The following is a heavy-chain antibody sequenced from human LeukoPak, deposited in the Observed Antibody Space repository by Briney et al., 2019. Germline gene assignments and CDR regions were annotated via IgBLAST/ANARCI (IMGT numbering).Heavy chain of an antibody. CDR2: IYPGDSDT. CDR3: ARQKRYFDWLLGEFDY. CDR1: GYSFTSYW. Sequence: GESLKISCKGSGYSFTSYWIGWVRQMPGKGLEWMGIIYPGDSDTRYSPSFQGQVTISADKSISTAYLQWSSLKASDTAMYYCARQKRYFDWLLGEFDYWGQGTLVTVSS. D-gene: IGHD3-9*01. J-gene: IGHJ4*02. V-gene: IGHV5-51*01.